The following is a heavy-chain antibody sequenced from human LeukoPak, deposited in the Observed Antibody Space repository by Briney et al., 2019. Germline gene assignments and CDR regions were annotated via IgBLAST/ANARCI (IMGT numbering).Heavy chain of an antibody. CDR2: IYYSGTT. J-gene: IGHJ4*02. V-gene: IGHV4-39*01. CDR3: AKHYMGSSYNHGLDC. CDR1: GGSFSGYY. D-gene: IGHD3-10*01. Sequence: SETLSLTCAVYGGSFSGYYWGWIRQPPGKGLEWIGSIYYSGTTYYNPSLKSRVTISVDTSKNQFSLKLSSVTAADTALYYCAKHYMGSSYNHGLDCWGQGTLVTVSS.